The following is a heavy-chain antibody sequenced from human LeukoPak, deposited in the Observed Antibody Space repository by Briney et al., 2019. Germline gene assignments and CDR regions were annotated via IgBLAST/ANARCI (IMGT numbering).Heavy chain of an antibody. J-gene: IGHJ4*02. V-gene: IGHV3-30*03. CDR2: ISYDGSNK. Sequence: GGSLRLSCAASGFTFSSYGMHWVRQAPGKGLEWVAVISYDGSNKYYADSVKGRFTISRDNSKNTLYLQMNSLRAEDTAVYYCRGESPFDYWGQGTLVTVSS. D-gene: IGHD3-10*01. CDR1: GFTFSSYG. CDR3: RGESPFDY.